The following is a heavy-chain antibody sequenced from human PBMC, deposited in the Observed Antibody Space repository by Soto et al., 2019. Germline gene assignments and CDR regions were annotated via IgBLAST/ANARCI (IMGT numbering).Heavy chain of an antibody. CDR1: GGTFSSYA. V-gene: IGHV1-69*13. CDR2: IIPIFGTA. Sequence: SVKVSCKASGGTFSSYAISWVRQAPGQGLEWMGGIIPIFGTANYAQKFQGRVTITADESTSTAYMELSSLRSEDTAVYYCARGRFLEWLPHYYYYGMDVWGQGTTVTVSS. D-gene: IGHD3-3*01. J-gene: IGHJ6*02. CDR3: ARGRFLEWLPHYYYYGMDV.